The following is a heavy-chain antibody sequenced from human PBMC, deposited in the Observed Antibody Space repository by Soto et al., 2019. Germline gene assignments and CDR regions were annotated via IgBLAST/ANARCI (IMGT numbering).Heavy chain of an antibody. D-gene: IGHD3-10*01. Sequence: SVKVSCKASGGTFTTHAISWVRQAPGQGLEWMGGIIPLLATTKYAQKFKDRVTITADESTSTAYMELSSLRPEDTAVYFCARESRWMVRGNWFDPWGQGTLVIVSS. V-gene: IGHV1-69*13. J-gene: IGHJ5*02. CDR3: ARESRWMVRGNWFDP. CDR2: IIPLLATT. CDR1: GGTFTTHA.